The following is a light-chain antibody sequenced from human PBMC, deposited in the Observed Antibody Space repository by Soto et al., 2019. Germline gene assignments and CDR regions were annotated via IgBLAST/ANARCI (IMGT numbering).Light chain of an antibody. Sequence: DIVMTLSPLSLPVTPGEPASISCRSSQSLLHSNGYNYLDWYLQKPGQSPQLLIYLGSNRASGVPDRFSGSGSGTDFTLKISRVEAEDVGVYYCMQALQTPPTVGQGTKVDIK. CDR3: MQALQTPPT. CDR2: LGS. V-gene: IGKV2-28*01. CDR1: QSLLHSNGYNY. J-gene: IGKJ1*01.